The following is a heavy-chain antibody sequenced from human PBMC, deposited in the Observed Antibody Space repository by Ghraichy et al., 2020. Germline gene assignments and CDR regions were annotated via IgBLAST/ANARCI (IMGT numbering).Heavy chain of an antibody. D-gene: IGHD3/OR15-3a*01. CDR2: MYYSGST. V-gene: IGHV4-39*01. Sequence: SETLSLTCTVSGGSISSSSYYWGWIRQPPGKGLEWIGSMYYSGSTYYTPSLKSRVTISVDTSKNQFSLKLSSVTAADTAVYYCARHGRDDAFDIWGQGTMVTVSS. CDR3: ARHGRDDAFDI. J-gene: IGHJ3*02. CDR1: GGSISSSSYY.